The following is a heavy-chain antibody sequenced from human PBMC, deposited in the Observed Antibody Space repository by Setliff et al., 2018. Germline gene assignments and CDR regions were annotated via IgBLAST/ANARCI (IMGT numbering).Heavy chain of an antibody. J-gene: IGHJ4*02. Sequence: PGGSLRLSCAASGFTFSNAWMRWVRQAPGKGLEWVGRIKSKTDEGTTDYAAPVKGRFTISRDDSKYNLYLQMDSLKTEDTAVYYSTTPLIVVVPAATLHAYSGYEITDYWGQGTLVTVSS. CDR3: TTPLIVVVPAATLHAYSGYEITDY. CDR2: IKSKTDEGTT. CDR1: GFTFSNAW. D-gene: IGHD2-2*01. V-gene: IGHV3-15*05.